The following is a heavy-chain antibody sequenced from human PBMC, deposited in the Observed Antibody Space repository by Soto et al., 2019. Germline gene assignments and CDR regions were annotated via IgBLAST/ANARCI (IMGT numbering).Heavy chain of an antibody. CDR1: GGSISNYY. CDR2: IYYSGTT. D-gene: IGHD6-19*01. V-gene: IGHV4-59*08. J-gene: IGHJ4*02. CDR3: ARLGPYSSAWPFDY. Sequence: SETLSLTCTVSGGSISNYYWSWIRQPPGKGLEWIGYIYYSGTTNYIPSLKSRVTISVDTSKNQFSLKLSSVTAADTAVYYCARLGPYSSAWPFDYWGQGTLVTV.